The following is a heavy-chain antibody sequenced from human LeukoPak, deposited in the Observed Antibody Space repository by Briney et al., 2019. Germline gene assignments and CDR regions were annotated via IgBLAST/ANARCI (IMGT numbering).Heavy chain of an antibody. CDR1: GFTFSSYG. V-gene: IGHV3-30*03. Sequence: GRSLRLSCAASGFTFSSYGMHWVRQAPGKGLEWVAVISYDGSNKYYADSVKGRFTISRDNSKNTLYLRMNSLRAEDTAVYYCARGNTWIQLWPDQEDFDYLGQGTLVTVSS. CDR3: ARGNTWIQLWPDQEDFDY. D-gene: IGHD5-18*01. CDR2: ISYDGSNK. J-gene: IGHJ4*02.